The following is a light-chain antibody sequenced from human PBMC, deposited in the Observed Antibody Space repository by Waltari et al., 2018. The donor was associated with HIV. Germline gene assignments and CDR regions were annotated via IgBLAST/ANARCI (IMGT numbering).Light chain of an antibody. Sequence: QSALTQPASVSGSPGQSITISCTGTSSDVCGYNYVSWYQRHPVKAPKLMIFDVSNRPSGVSNRFSGSKSGNTASLTISGLQAEDEADYYCSSYTSSSTRVFGGGTTVTVL. CDR3: SSYTSSSTRV. J-gene: IGLJ3*02. CDR1: SSDVCGYNY. V-gene: IGLV2-14*03. CDR2: DVS.